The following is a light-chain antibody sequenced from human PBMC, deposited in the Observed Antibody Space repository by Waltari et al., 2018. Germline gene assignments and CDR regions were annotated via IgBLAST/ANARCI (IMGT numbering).Light chain of an antibody. J-gene: IGKJ1*01. CDR2: DTS. CDR1: QAGSRF. Sequence: EIVLTQSPGTLFLSPGERATLSCRASQAGSRFLAWYQQKPGQAPRLLIYDTSTRATGIPNRFSGSGSGTDFSLTISRLEPEDSAVYYCQKYGSLPETFGQGTKVEIK. CDR3: QKYGSLPET. V-gene: IGKV3-20*01.